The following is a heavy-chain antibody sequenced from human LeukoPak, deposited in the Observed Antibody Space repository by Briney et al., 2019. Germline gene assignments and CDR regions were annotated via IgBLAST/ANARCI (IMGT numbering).Heavy chain of an antibody. CDR2: INHSGST. CDR3: AREAYCGGDCPGAFDI. D-gene: IGHD2-21*02. CDR1: GASFSGYY. V-gene: IGHV4-34*01. J-gene: IGHJ3*02. Sequence: PSESLSLTCAVYGASFSGYYRGWIRQPPGEGLEWIGEINHSGSTNYNPSLKSRVTISVDTSKNQFSLKLSSVTAADTAVYYCAREAYCGGDCPGAFDIWGQGTMATVSS.